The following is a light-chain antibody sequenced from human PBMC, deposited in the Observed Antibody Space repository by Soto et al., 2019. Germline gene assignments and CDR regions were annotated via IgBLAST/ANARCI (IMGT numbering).Light chain of an antibody. CDR1: QSVSSSY. Sequence: ESVLTQSPGTLSLSPGEKATLSCRASQSVSSSYLAWYQQKPGQAPRLLIYGASSRATGIPDRFSGSGSGTDFTLTVSRLEPEDFAAYYCQQVGSASRTSGQGTKV. V-gene: IGKV3-20*01. J-gene: IGKJ1*01. CDR3: QQVGSASRT. CDR2: GAS.